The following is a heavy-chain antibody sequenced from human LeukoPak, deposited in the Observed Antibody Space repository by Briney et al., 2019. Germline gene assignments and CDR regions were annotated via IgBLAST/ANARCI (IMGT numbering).Heavy chain of an antibody. CDR2: ISSSSSYI. J-gene: IGHJ6*03. CDR3: ARTRGYCSSTSCSYYYYYYMDV. CDR1: GFTFSSYS. Sequence: GGSLRLSCAASGFTFSSYSMNWVRQAPGKGLEWGSSISSSSSYIYYADSVKGRFTISRDNAKNSLYLQKNTLRSEDTAVYYCARTRGYCSSTSCSYYYYYYMDVWGKGTTVTVSS. D-gene: IGHD2-2*03. V-gene: IGHV3-21*01.